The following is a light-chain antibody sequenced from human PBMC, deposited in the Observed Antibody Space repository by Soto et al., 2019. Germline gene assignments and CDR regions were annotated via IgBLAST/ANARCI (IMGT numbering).Light chain of an antibody. CDR1: QSVSSSY. CDR3: QQYGKSAMFT. Sequence: EIVLTQSPGTLSLSPGDRATLSCRASQSVSSSYLAWYQQKPGQAPSLLISGASNRDTGIPDRFSGGGSGTDFTLTISRLEHEDFAVYYWQQYGKSAMFTCGQGTKLEIK. V-gene: IGKV3-20*01. CDR2: GAS. J-gene: IGKJ2*01.